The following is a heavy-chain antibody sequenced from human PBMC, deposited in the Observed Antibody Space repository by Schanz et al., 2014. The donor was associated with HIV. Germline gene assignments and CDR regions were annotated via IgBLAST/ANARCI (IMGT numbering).Heavy chain of an antibody. D-gene: IGHD2-15*01. V-gene: IGHV3-30*03. CDR3: ARGGIWEWDQPDFDY. Sequence: QVQLVESGGGVVQPGTSLRLSCAASGVPFRNYGMHWVRQAPGKGLEWVAVISYDGGNKYYADSVKGRFTISRDNSKNTLYLQMNSLRAEDTAVYYCARGGIWEWDQPDFDYWGQGTLVTVSS. CDR2: ISYDGGNK. CDR1: GVPFRNYG. J-gene: IGHJ4*02.